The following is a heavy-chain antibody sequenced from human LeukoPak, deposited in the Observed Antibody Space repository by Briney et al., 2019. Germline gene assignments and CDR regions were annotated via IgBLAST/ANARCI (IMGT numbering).Heavy chain of an antibody. CDR2: ISGSGGST. CDR1: GFTFSSYA. CDR3: AKVPRIAAREKYYFDY. V-gene: IGHV3-23*01. D-gene: IGHD6-6*01. Sequence: GGSLRLSCAASGFTFSSYAMSWVRQAPGKGLEWVSAISGSGGSTYYADSVKGRFTISRGNSKSTLYLQMNSLRAEDTAVYYCAKVPRIAAREKYYFDYWGQGTLVTVSS. J-gene: IGHJ4*02.